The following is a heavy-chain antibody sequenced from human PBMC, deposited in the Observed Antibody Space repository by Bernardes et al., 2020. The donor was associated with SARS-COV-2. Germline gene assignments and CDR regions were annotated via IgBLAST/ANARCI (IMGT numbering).Heavy chain of an antibody. D-gene: IGHD2-21*02. CDR3: ANRGAYCSGDCYSEYFQH. Sequence: GGSLRLSCAVSGLTSEITFSLSWMTWIRQVPGGGLEWVANINQDGSDTNFVDSVKGRFTISRDNSKNTLYLQMNSLRAEDTAVYYCANRGAYCSGDCYSEYFQHWGQGTLVTVSS. V-gene: IGHV3-7*01. CDR1: GLTSEITFSLSW. CDR2: INQDGSDT. J-gene: IGHJ1*01.